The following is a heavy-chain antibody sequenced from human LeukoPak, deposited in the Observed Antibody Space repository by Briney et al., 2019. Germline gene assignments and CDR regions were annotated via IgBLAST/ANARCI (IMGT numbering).Heavy chain of an antibody. J-gene: IGHJ4*02. CDR1: GFTFSSYW. D-gene: IGHD1-26*01. CDR2: IKGDGSEN. CDR3: ARDLGGSYKIFDH. Sequence: HTGGSLRLSCAASGFTFSSYWMSWVRQAPGKGPEWVANIKGDGSENAYVDSVKGRFTISRDNAKSSLYLQMDNLRAEDTAVYYCARDLGGSYKIFDHWGQGILVVVSS. V-gene: IGHV3-7*01.